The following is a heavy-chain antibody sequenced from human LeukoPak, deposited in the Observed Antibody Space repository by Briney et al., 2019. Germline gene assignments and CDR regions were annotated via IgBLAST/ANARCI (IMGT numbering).Heavy chain of an antibody. CDR3: VRDAEGAGISVNFWFDP. Sequence: ASVKVSCKASGFTSTRYVINWVRQASGQGLEWMGWMNPNNGNTGYAQKFQGRVTMTRDTYTSTAYMELRRLRPEDTAVYYCVRDAEGAGISVNFWFDPWGQGTLVTVSS. J-gene: IGHJ5*02. CDR2: MNPNNGNT. V-gene: IGHV1-8*01. CDR1: GFTSTRYV. D-gene: IGHD1-14*01.